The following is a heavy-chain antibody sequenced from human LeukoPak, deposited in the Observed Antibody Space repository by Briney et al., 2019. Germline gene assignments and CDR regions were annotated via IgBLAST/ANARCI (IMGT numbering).Heavy chain of an antibody. D-gene: IGHD3-10*01. V-gene: IGHV4-30-2*05. CDR2: VYHSGGT. J-gene: IGHJ6*03. Sequence: SETLSLTCAVSGDSITGGGYSWTWIRQAPGQGLEWIGYVYHSGGTDYNSSLKSRLTISVDTSKNQFSLKLSSVTAADTAVYYCARGIYGSGSYRYYYYMDVWGKGTTVTISS. CDR1: GDSITGGGYS. CDR3: ARGIYGSGSYRYYYYMDV.